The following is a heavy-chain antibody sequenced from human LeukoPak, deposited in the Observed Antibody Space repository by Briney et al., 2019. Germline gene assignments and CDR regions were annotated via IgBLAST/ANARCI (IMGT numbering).Heavy chain of an antibody. J-gene: IGHJ6*02. CDR3: AKVRLGCTNGVCYSYYYYGMDV. CDR1: GFTFSSYA. D-gene: IGHD2-8*01. Sequence: GGSPRLSCAASGFTFSSYAMSWVRQAPGKGLEWVSAITGSGGSTYFADSVKGRFTISRDNSKNTLYLQMNSLRAEDTAVYYCAKVRLGCTNGVCYSYYYYGMDVWGQGTTVTVSS. V-gene: IGHV3-23*01. CDR2: ITGSGGST.